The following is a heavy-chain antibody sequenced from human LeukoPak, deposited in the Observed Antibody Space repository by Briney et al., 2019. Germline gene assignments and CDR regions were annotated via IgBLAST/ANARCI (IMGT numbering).Heavy chain of an antibody. CDR3: GSAATKYYYYGMDV. V-gene: IGHV3-48*04. D-gene: IGHD6-25*01. J-gene: IGHJ6*02. CDR2: ISSSGSTI. CDR1: GFTFSSYG. Sequence: GGSLRLSCAASGFTFSSYGMHWVRQAPGKGLEWVSYISSSGSTIYYADSVKGRFTISRDNAKNSLYLQMNSLRAEDTAVYYCGSAATKYYYYGMDVWGQGTTVTVSS.